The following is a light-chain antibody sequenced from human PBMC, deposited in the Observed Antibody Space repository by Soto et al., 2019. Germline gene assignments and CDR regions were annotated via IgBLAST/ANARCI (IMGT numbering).Light chain of an antibody. CDR2: KAS. V-gene: IGKV1-5*03. CDR3: QQYHSYSLT. CDR1: QSISSW. Sequence: DIQMTQSPSTLSASVGDRVTITCRASQSISSWLAWYQQKPGKAPKLLIYKASSLEGGVPSRFSGSGSGTDFTLTISSLQPDDFETYYCQQYHSYSLTFGGGTKVGIK. J-gene: IGKJ4*01.